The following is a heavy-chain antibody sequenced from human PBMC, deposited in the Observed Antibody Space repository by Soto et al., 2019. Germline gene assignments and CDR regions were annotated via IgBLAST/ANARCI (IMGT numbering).Heavy chain of an antibody. D-gene: IGHD2-2*01. CDR3: ASRSTTNYYYGMDV. V-gene: IGHV5-10-1*01. CDR2: IDPSDSYT. J-gene: IGHJ6*02. Sequence: GESLKISCEGSGYTFTSYYITWARQLPGKGLEWMGRIDPSDSYTNYSPSFQGHVTISADKSISTAYLQWSSLKASDTAMYYCASRSTTNYYYGMDVWGQGTTVTVSS. CDR1: GYTFTSYY.